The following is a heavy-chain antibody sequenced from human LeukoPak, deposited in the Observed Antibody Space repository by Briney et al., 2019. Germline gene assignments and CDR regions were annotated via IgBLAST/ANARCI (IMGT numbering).Heavy chain of an antibody. J-gene: IGHJ3*02. CDR3: ARTRSGNYYGLGSYYVLDI. D-gene: IGHD3-10*01. V-gene: IGHV3-66*01. CDR1: GFTVSDHH. Sequence: GGSLRLSCVGSGFTVSDHHMNWVRQSPGTGLEWVSIIYNDDRAFYADSVRGRFTISRDDSKNSLFLQMNSLKVEDAAVYYCARTRSGNYYGLGSYYVLDIWGQGTMVTVAS. CDR2: IYNDDRA.